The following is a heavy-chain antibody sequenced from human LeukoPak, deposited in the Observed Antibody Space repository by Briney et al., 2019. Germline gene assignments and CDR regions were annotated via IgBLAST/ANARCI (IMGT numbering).Heavy chain of an antibody. D-gene: IGHD3-22*01. CDR3: ARDGDSSGYFHYYYYYYMDV. CDR2: INPNSGGT. CDR1: GYTFTGYY. Sequence: ASVKVSCKASGYTFTGYYMHWVRQAPGQGLEWMGWINPNSGGTNYAQKFQGRVTMTRDTSISTAYMELSRLRSDDTAVYYCARDGDSSGYFHYYYYYYMDVWGKGTTVTISS. J-gene: IGHJ6*03. V-gene: IGHV1-2*02.